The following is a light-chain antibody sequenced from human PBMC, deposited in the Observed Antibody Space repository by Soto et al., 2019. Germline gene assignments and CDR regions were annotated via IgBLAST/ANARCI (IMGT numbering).Light chain of an antibody. CDR3: QSYDSSLSGVV. CDR1: SSNIGAGYD. Sequence: QSVLTQPPSESGAPGQRVTLSCTGSSSNIGAGYDVHWYQQLPGTAPKLLIYGNSNRPSGVPDRFSGSKSGTSASLAITGLQAEDEADYYCQSYDSSLSGVVFGGGTKLT. J-gene: IGLJ2*01. CDR2: GNS. V-gene: IGLV1-40*01.